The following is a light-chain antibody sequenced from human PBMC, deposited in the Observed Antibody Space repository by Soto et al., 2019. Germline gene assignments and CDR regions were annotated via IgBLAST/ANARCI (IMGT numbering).Light chain of an antibody. Sequence: QTVPTQPPPPSGSPWQSVTIPLPGNSRDVGAYDYVSWYQQHPGKAPELIIYEVNQRPSGVPDRFSGSKSGNTASLTVSGLQAEDEADYYCNSYSGSSNFVVFGTGTKVTVL. V-gene: IGLV2-8*01. CDR3: NSYSGSSNFVV. CDR1: SRDVGAYDY. CDR2: EVN. J-gene: IGLJ1*01.